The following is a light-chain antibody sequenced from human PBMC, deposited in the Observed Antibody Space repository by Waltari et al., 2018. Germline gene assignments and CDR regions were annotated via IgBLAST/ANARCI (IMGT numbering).Light chain of an antibody. CDR2: AAS. J-gene: IGKJ4*01. CDR1: QGIRSD. Sequence: AIQMTQSPSSLPASIGHRVTIPCRASQGIRSDLGWYQQKPGKAPRLLIYAASTLQSGVPSRFSGSGSGTDFTLTISSLQPEDFGTYYCLQDYNYPGTFGGGTKVEIK. V-gene: IGKV1-6*01. CDR3: LQDYNYPGT.